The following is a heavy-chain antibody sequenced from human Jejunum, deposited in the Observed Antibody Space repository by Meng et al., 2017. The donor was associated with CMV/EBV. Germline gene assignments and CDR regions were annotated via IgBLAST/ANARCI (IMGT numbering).Heavy chain of an antibody. CDR2: ISCYNGDT. Sequence: QLQLVQSGAEVKKPGASVRVSCKASGYTFTHHGISWIRQAPGQGLEWMGWISCYNGDTNYAQKLQGRVTMTTDTSTNTAYMDLRGLRSDDTAVYYCARDPSNTSGRYAYFDDWGQGTLGTVGS. J-gene: IGHJ4*02. V-gene: IGHV1-18*01. CDR1: GYTFTHHG. D-gene: IGHD6-19*01. CDR3: ARDPSNTSGRYAYFDD.